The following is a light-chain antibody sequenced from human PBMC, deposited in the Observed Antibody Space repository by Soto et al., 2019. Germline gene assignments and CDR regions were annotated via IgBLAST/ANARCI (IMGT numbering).Light chain of an antibody. CDR3: QQYNSYLYT. CDR1: QSISNW. CDR2: DAS. V-gene: IGKV1-5*01. J-gene: IGKJ2*01. Sequence: DIPMTQSPSTLSASVGDRVTITCRASQSISNWLAWYQQKPGKAPNLLIYDASSLESGVPSKFSGSGSGTEFTLTISSLQPDDFATYYCQQYNSYLYTFGQGTKLEIK.